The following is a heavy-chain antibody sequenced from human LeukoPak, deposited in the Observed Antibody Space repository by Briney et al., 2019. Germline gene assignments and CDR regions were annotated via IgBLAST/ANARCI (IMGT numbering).Heavy chain of an antibody. J-gene: IGHJ5*02. CDR2: IFHSGST. D-gene: IGHD3-10*01. CDR3: ARSRGVVDWFDP. CDR1: GVSISGYF. Sequence: SETLYLTCTVSGVSISGYFWSWIRQPPGKGLEWIGYIFHSGSTNYNPSLKSRVTISLDTSKNQFSLKLSSVTAADTAVYYCARSRGVVDWFDPWGQGTLVTVSS. V-gene: IGHV4-59*08.